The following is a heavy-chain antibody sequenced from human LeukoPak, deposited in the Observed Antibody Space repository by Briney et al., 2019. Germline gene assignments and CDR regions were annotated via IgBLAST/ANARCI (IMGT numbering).Heavy chain of an antibody. J-gene: IGHJ4*02. Sequence: GGSLRLSCVVSGFIVSSNQMNWVRQAPGKGLEWVSVIYNAENTYYADSVKGRFTISRDNSKNTVYLKMNSLRAEDTAMYHCASGVISTTGTSHWGQGTLVTVSS. V-gene: IGHV3-66*01. D-gene: IGHD6-13*01. CDR1: GFIVSSNQ. CDR3: ASGVISTTGTSH. CDR2: IYNAENT.